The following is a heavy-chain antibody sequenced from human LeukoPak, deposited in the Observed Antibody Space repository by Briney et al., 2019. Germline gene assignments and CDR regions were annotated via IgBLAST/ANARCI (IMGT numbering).Heavy chain of an antibody. V-gene: IGHV4-59*01. CDR2: IYSSGST. CDR1: GGSLSGYL. CDR3: ARVGGSYTLDT. Sequence: SGTLSLTCTVSGGSLSGYLWSWIRQPPGKRLEWIGYIYSSGSTNYNPSLTSRVTISVDTSRNQFSLKLSSVTAADTAVYYCARVGGSYTLDTWGQGTLVTVSS. J-gene: IGHJ4*02. D-gene: IGHD1-26*01.